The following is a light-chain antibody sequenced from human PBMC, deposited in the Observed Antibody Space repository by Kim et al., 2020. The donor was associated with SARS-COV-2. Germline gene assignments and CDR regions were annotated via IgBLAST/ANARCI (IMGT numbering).Light chain of an antibody. J-gene: IGLJ1*01. Sequence: QSIPISCTGTSSDADGYKYVSWYQQHPGKAPQLMIYDVSNRPSGVSNRFSGSKSGNTASLTISGLQAEDEADYYCSSYTRSSTNYVFGTGTKVTVL. CDR2: DVS. CDR1: SSDADGYKY. V-gene: IGLV2-14*03. CDR3: SSYTRSSTNYV.